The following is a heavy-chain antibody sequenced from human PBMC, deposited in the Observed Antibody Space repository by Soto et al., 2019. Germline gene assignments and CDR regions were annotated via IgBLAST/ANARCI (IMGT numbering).Heavy chain of an antibody. J-gene: IGHJ4*02. V-gene: IGHV1-46*03. CDR2: INPSGGHT. CDR3: ARGGHVVVVTAAFDY. D-gene: IGHD2-21*02. CDR1: GNTFSNYY. Sequence: QVQLVKSGDEVKKPGASVKVSCKASGNTFSNYYIHWVRQAPGQGLEWMGTINPSGGHTTYAQKFLGRVTMTRDTSTSTLYMELTSLRSEDTAVYYCARGGHVVVVTAAFDYWGQGTLVTVSS.